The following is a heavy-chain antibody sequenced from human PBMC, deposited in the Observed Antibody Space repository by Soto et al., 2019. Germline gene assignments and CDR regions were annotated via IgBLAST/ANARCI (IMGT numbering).Heavy chain of an antibody. CDR3: ARDGDWNEPFDY. V-gene: IGHV3-21*01. CDR2: ISSSSSYI. Sequence: LRLSCAASGFTFSSYSMNWVRQAPGKGLEWVSSISSSSSYIYYADSVKGRFTISRDNAKNSLYLQMNSLRAEDTAVYYCARDGDWNEPFDYWGQGTLVTVSS. D-gene: IGHD1-1*01. J-gene: IGHJ4*02. CDR1: GFTFSSYS.